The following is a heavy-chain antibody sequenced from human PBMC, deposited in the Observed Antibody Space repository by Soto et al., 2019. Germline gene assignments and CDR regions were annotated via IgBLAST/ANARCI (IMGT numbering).Heavy chain of an antibody. J-gene: IGHJ4*02. Sequence: QVQLVQSGAEVRKPGSSVKVSCKASGGTFSRHAISWVRQAPGQGLEWMGGIIPIFGTANHAQKFQGRVTIIADESTSTVYMELSSLRSEDTAVYYCARQHIVATFFDYWGQGTLVTVSS. D-gene: IGHD5-12*01. CDR1: GGTFSRHA. CDR3: ARQHIVATFFDY. CDR2: IIPIFGTA. V-gene: IGHV1-69*01.